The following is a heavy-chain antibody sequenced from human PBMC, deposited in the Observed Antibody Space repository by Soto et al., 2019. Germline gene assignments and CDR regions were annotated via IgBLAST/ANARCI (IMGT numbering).Heavy chain of an antibody. D-gene: IGHD2-15*01. CDR1: GGSIRDTSYY. CDR2: IHYSGNT. Sequence: HSETLSLTCSVSGGSIRDTSYYWTWFRQPPGKGPEWIGSIHYSGNTFYTPSLKSRVTTSVDTSKDQFSLRLSSVTAADTAIYYCARRGAGGEDDFWGQGTLVTSPQ. J-gene: IGHJ4*02. CDR3: ARRGAGGEDDF. V-gene: IGHV4-39*01.